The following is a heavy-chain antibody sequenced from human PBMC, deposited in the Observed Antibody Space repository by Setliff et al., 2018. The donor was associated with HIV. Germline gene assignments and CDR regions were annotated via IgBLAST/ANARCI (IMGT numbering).Heavy chain of an antibody. CDR1: GFTFSSYA. V-gene: IGHV3-23*01. D-gene: IGHD4-17*01. CDR3: AKDFDYGDYESHYFDY. J-gene: IGHJ4*02. Sequence: AGGSLRLSCAASGFTFSSYAMSWVRQAPGKGLEWVSAISGSGGSTYYADSVKGRFTISRDNSKNTLYLQMNSLRAEDTAVYYCAKDFDYGDYESHYFDYWGQGTLVTVSS. CDR2: ISGSGGST.